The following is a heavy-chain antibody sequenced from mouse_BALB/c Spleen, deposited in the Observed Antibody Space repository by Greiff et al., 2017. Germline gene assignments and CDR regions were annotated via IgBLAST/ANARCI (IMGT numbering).Heavy chain of an antibody. CDR1: GFTFSSYA. J-gene: IGHJ1*01. V-gene: IGHV5-6-5*01. D-gene: IGHD1-1*01. Sequence: EVMLVESGGGLVKPGGSLKLSCAASGFTFSSYAMSWVRQTPEKRLEWVASISSGGSTYYPDSVKGRFTISRGNARNILYLQMSSLRSEDTAMYYCARPSGSSFYWYFDVWGAGTTVTVSS. CDR2: ISSGGST. CDR3: ARPSGSSFYWYFDV.